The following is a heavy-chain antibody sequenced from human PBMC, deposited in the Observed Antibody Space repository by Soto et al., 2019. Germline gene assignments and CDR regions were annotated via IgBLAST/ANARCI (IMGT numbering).Heavy chain of an antibody. V-gene: IGHV4-61*01. Sequence: QVQLQESGPGLVKPSETLSLTCTVSGGSVSSGSYYWSWIRQPPGKGLEWIGYIYYSGSTNYNPSLKRRVTISVDTSKNQFSLKLSSVTAADTAVYYCAREGIFGVVKGQYYYGMDVWGQGTTVTVSS. CDR2: IYYSGST. J-gene: IGHJ6*02. CDR3: AREGIFGVVKGQYYYGMDV. CDR1: GGSVSSGSYY. D-gene: IGHD3-3*01.